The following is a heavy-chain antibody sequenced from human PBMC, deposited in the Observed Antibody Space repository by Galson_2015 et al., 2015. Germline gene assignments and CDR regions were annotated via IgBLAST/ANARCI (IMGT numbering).Heavy chain of an antibody. V-gene: IGHV1-46*01. Sequence: SVKVSCKASGYTFTSYYMHWVRQAPGQGLEWMGIINPSGGSTSYAQKFQGRVTMTRDTSTSTVYMELSSLRSEDTAVYYCARARTDYYGSGLYYYYGMDVWGQGTTATVSS. CDR3: ARARTDYYGSGLYYYYGMDV. CDR2: INPSGGST. J-gene: IGHJ6*02. CDR1: GYTFTSYY. D-gene: IGHD3-10*01.